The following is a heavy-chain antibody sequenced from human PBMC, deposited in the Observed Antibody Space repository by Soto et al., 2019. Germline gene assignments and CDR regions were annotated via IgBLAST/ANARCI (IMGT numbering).Heavy chain of an antibody. V-gene: IGHV3-48*02. Sequence: EVQLVESGGGLVQPGGSLRLSCAASGFTFSSYSMNWVRQAPGKGLEWVSYISSSSSTIYYADSVKGRFTISRDNAKNSLYLQMNSLRDEDTAVYYWARDKGRMVYAAPYYYGMDVWGQGTTVTVSS. J-gene: IGHJ6*02. CDR2: ISSSSSTI. CDR1: GFTFSSYS. CDR3: ARDKGRMVYAAPYYYGMDV. D-gene: IGHD2-8*01.